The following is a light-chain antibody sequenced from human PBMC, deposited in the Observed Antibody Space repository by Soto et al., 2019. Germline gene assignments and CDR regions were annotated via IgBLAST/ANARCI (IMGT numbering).Light chain of an antibody. CDR2: AVR. CDR3: FSYTANDNWV. J-gene: IGLJ3*02. Sequence: QSVLTQPHSVSGSPGQSVTISCTGTNIDVGRYNSVSWYQQLPGKAPKIIISAVRQRPSGVPDRFSGSKSGNTASLTISGLQADDEADYFCFSYTANDNWVFXGGTKVTVL. V-gene: IGLV2-11*01. CDR1: NIDVGRYNS.